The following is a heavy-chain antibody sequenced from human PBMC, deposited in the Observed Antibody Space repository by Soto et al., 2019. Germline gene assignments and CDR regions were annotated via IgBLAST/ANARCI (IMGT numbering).Heavy chain of an antibody. CDR2: IWYDGSNK. D-gene: IGHD4-4*01. J-gene: IGHJ4*02. Sequence: GGSLRLSCAASGFTFSSYGMHWVRQAPGKGLEWVAVIWYDGSNKYYADSVKGRFTISRDNSKNTLYLQMNSLRAEDTAVYYCARDRDYSNFDYWGQGTLVTVSS. CDR3: ARDRDYSNFDY. CDR1: GFTFSSYG. V-gene: IGHV3-33*01.